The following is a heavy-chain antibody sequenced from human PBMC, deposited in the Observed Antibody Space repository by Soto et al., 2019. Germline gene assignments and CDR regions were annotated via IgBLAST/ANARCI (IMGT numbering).Heavy chain of an antibody. CDR1: GFSLSTSGMR. CDR2: IDWDDDK. D-gene: IGHD3-3*01. CDR3: ARSGPLRFLEWSAVRANDAFDI. V-gene: IGHV2-70*04. Sequence: GSGPTLVNPTQTLTLTCTFSGFSLSTSGMRVSWIRQPPGKALEWLARIDWDDDKFYSTSLETRLTISKDTSKNQVVLTMTNMDPVDTATYYCARSGPLRFLEWSAVRANDAFDIWGQGTMVTVSS. J-gene: IGHJ3*02.